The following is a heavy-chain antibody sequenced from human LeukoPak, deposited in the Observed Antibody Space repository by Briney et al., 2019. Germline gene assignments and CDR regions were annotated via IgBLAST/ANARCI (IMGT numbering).Heavy chain of an antibody. CDR2: IYSGGST. J-gene: IGHJ4*02. V-gene: IGHV3-53*01. CDR1: GFTVSSNY. Sequence: TGVSLRLSCAASGFTVSSNYIRWVRRAPGKGLEGVSVIYSGGSTYYADSVKGRFTISRDNSKNTLYLQMNSLRAEDTAVYYCARDGTFYGGNENWGQGTLATVSS. CDR3: ARDGTFYGGNEN. D-gene: IGHD4-23*01.